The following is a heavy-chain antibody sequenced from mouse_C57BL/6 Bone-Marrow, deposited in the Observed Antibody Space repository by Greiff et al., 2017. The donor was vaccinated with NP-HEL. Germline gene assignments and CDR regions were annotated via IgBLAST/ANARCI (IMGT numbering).Heavy chain of an antibody. J-gene: IGHJ4*01. CDR3: ARKHHYYAMDY. CDR1: GYTFTSYG. V-gene: IGHV1-81*01. CDR2: IYPRSGNT. Sequence: LQESGAELARPGASVKLSCKASGYTFTSYGISWVKQRTGQGLEWIGEIYPRSGNTYYNEKFKGKATLTADKSSSTAYMELRGLTSEDSAVYFCARKHHYYAMDYWGQGTSVTVSS.